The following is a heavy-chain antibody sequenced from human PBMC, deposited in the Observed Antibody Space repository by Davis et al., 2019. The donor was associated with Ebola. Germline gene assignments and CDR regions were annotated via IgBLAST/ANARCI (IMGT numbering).Heavy chain of an antibody. V-gene: IGHV1-2*06. J-gene: IGHJ5*02. CDR2: INPNSGGT. CDR1: GYTFTGYY. CDR3: ARGGEDIVVVPAAMVNLFDP. D-gene: IGHD2-2*01. Sequence: ASVKVSCKASGYTFTGYYMHWVRQAPGQGLEWMGRINPNSGGTNYAQKFQGRVTMTRDTSISTAYMELGRLRSDDTAVYYCARGGEDIVVVPAAMVNLFDPWGQGTLVTVSS.